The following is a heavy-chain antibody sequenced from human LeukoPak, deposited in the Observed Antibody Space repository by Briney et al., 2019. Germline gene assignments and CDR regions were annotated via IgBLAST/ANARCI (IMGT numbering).Heavy chain of an antibody. CDR2: IYHSGST. CDR3: ARDRPYSSSDPIDY. V-gene: IGHV4-38-2*02. CDR1: GYSTSSGYY. J-gene: IGHJ4*02. Sequence: SETLSLTCTVSGYSTSSGYYWGWIRQSPGKGLEWIGSIYHSGSTYYNPSLKSRVTISVDTSKNQFSLKLSSVTAADTAVYYCARDRPYSSSDPIDYWGQGTLVTVSS. D-gene: IGHD6-6*01.